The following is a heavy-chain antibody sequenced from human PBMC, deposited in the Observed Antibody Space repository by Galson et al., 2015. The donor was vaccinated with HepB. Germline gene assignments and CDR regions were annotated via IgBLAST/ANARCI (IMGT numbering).Heavy chain of an antibody. CDR2: IRYDGSNK. Sequence: SLRLSCAASGFTFSSYGMHWVRQAPGKGLEWVAFIRYDGSNKYYADSVKGRFTISRDNSKNTLYLQMSSLRAEDTAVYYCAKAGRVAVAGMGDYFDYWGQGTLVTVSS. V-gene: IGHV3-30*02. D-gene: IGHD6-19*01. J-gene: IGHJ4*02. CDR1: GFTFSSYG. CDR3: AKAGRVAVAGMGDYFDY.